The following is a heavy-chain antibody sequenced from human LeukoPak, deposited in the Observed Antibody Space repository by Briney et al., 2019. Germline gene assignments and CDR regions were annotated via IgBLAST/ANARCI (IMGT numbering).Heavy chain of an antibody. D-gene: IGHD6-13*01. CDR3: ARAASWSPIGDSYYYMDV. J-gene: IGHJ6*03. CDR2: INPNSGGT. CDR1: GYTFTGYF. V-gene: IGHV1-2*02. Sequence: ASVKVSCKASGYTFTGYFIHWVRQAPGQGLEWMGWINPNSGGTNYAQKFQGRVTMTRNTSITTAYMEVNSLRSDDTAVYYCARAASWSPIGDSYYYMDVWGKGTTVTISS.